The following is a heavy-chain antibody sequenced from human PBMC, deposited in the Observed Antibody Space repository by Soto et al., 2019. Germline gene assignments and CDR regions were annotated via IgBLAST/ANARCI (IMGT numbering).Heavy chain of an antibody. CDR3: ESSYSSDAQIDYDYNGRDV. Sequence: ASVKVSCKASGYTFTSYPMHWVRQAPGQRLEWMGWNNAGNGNTKYSQKFQDRVTITRDTSASTAYMELSSLRSEDTAVYYCESSYSSDAQIDYDYNGRDVWEQGTTGT. CDR1: GYTFTSYP. D-gene: IGHD3-3*01. J-gene: IGHJ6*01. V-gene: IGHV1-3*01. CDR2: NNAGNGNT.